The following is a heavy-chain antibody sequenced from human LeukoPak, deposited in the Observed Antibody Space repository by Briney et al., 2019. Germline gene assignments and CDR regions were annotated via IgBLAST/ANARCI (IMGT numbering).Heavy chain of an antibody. CDR2: INPNSGGT. CDR1: GGTFSSYA. CDR3: ANRGYSYDTDAFDI. D-gene: IGHD5-18*01. Sequence: ASVKVSCKASGGTFSSYAISWVRQAPGQGLEWMGWINPNSGGTNYAQKFQGRVTMTRDTSISTAYMELSRLRSDDTAVYYCANRGYSYDTDAFDIWGQGTMVTVSS. V-gene: IGHV1-2*02. J-gene: IGHJ3*02.